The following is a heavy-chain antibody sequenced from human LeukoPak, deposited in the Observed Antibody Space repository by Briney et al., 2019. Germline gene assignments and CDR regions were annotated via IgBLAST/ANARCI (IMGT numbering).Heavy chain of an antibody. Sequence: PGGSLRLSCIASGFTLSTSWMSWVRQAPGKGLEWVANINQDSSEKLYVDSVKGRFTISRDNSKNTLYLQMNSLRSEDTAIYYCARIRDGYNDAYDIWGQGTVVTVPS. CDR2: INQDSSEK. CDR1: GFTLSTSW. CDR3: ARIRDGYNDAYDI. D-gene: IGHD5-24*01. V-gene: IGHV3-7*03. J-gene: IGHJ3*02.